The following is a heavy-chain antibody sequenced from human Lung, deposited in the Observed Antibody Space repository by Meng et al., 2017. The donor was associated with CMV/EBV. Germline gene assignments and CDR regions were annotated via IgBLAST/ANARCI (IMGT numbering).Heavy chain of an antibody. J-gene: IGHJ4*02. CDR2: ISAYNGET. CDR3: ARERWYYGSGNYHPFDY. CDR1: HYSFSSYT. Sequence: QISLLQSGPEVKKPRASVKVSCKASHYSFSSYTINWVRQAPGQGLEWMGRISAYNGETRYAQKFQGRVTFSTDSSTDTAYMELRSLRSDDTAIYYCARERWYYGSGNYHPFDYWGQGTLVTVSS. D-gene: IGHD3-10*01. V-gene: IGHV1-18*04.